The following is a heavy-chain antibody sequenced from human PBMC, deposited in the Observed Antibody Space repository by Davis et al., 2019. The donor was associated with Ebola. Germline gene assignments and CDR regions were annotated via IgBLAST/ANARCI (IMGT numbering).Heavy chain of an antibody. CDR2: IKQDGSEK. V-gene: IGHV3-7*01. J-gene: IGHJ4*02. CDR3: ARVRSSGWYSWDGGEFDY. D-gene: IGHD6-19*01. Sequence: ETLSLTCAVYGGSFSGYYWSRVRQAPGKGLEWVANIKQDGSEKYYVDSVKGRFTISRDNAKNSLYLQMNSLRAEDTAVYYCARVRSSGWYSWDGGEFDYWGQGTLVTVSS. CDR1: GGSFSGYY.